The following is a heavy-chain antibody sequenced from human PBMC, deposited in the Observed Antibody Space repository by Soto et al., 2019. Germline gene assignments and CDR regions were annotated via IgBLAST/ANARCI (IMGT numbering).Heavy chain of an antibody. V-gene: IGHV2-5*02. Sequence: QITLKESGPTLVKPTQTLTLTCTFSGFSLSSTRMAVGWIRQPPGKALAWLALIYWDDDERYSPFLKSRLSITTDTSKNQVVLTMSNMDPVDTARYYCAHIVVAGLGYYFDYWGQGTLVTVSS. CDR1: GFSLSSTRMA. CDR2: IYWDDDE. J-gene: IGHJ4*02. D-gene: IGHD6-19*01. CDR3: AHIVVAGLGYYFDY.